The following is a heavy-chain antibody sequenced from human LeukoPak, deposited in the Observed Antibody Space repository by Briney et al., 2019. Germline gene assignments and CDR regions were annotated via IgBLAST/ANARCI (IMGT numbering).Heavy chain of an antibody. CDR1: GFTFSSYA. Sequence: GGLLRLSCAASGFTFSSYAMSWVRQAPGKGLEWVPVLSGSGGRTYYADSVKGGFTISRDPSKNTLYLQMNSLRAEDTSLYYCAKGAVVTAALTDYYYYYAMDVWGQGTTVTVSS. CDR2: LSGSGGRT. D-gene: IGHD4-23*01. J-gene: IGHJ6*02. CDR3: AKGAVVTAALTDYYYYYAMDV. V-gene: IGHV3-23*01.